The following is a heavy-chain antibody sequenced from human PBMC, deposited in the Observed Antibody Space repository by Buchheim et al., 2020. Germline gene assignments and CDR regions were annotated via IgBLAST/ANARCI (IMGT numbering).Heavy chain of an antibody. J-gene: IGHJ6*02. CDR3: ARGGYSYGAYYYYGMDV. CDR1: GYTFTSYY. Sequence: QVQVVQSGAEVKKPGASVKVSCKASGYTFTSYYMHWVRQAPGQGLEWMGIINPSGGGTSYAQKFQGRVTMARDTSTSTVYMELSSLRSEDTAVYYCARGGYSYGAYYYYGMDVWGQGTT. D-gene: IGHD5-18*01. V-gene: IGHV1-46*01. CDR2: INPSGGGT.